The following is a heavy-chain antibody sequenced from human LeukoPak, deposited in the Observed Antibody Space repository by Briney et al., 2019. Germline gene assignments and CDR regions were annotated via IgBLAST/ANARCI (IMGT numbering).Heavy chain of an antibody. CDR1: GGSVSGDT. CDR2: ISHTGST. D-gene: IGHD2-2*01. V-gene: IGHV4-34*01. CDR3: ARRGRHCSSRSSCYHYFDF. J-gene: IGHJ4*02. Sequence: SETLSLTCGVSGGSVSGDTWSWVRQPPGKRLEWIGDISHTGSTIDNPSLKTRVAISRDTSKNEFSVRLNSVTAADTAVYYCARRGRHCSSRSSCYHYFDFWGQGALVTVSA.